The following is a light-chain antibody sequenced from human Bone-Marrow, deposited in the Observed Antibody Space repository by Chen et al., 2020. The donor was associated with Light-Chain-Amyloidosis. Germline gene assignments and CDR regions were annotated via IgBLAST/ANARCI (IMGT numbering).Light chain of an antibody. Sequence: SYELTQPPSVSVSPGQTARITCSGDDLPTKYAYWYQQKPGQAPVLVRHRDTMRPSGTSEVFSGSRSGATATVTISGVQAEDAADYHCQSADSSGTYEVIFGGGTKLTVL. CDR1: DLPTKY. V-gene: IGLV3-25*03. J-gene: IGLJ2*01. CDR3: QSADSSGTYEVI. CDR2: RDT.